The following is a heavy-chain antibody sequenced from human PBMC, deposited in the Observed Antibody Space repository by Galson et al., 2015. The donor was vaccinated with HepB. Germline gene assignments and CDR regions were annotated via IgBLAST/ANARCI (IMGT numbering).Heavy chain of an antibody. D-gene: IGHD3-22*01. CDR1: GYSFTSYW. CDR2: IYPGDSDT. Sequence: QSGAEVKKPGESLKISCKGSGYSFTSYWIGWVRQMPGKGLEWMGIIYPGDSDTRYSPSFQGQVTISADKSISTAYLQWSSLKASDTAMYYCARLSYYDSSGSQGGSAFDIWGQGTMVTVSS. CDR3: ARLSYYDSSGSQGGSAFDI. V-gene: IGHV5-51*03. J-gene: IGHJ3*02.